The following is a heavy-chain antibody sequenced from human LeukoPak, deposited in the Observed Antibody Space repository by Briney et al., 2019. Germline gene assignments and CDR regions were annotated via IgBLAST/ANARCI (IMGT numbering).Heavy chain of an antibody. CDR3: ARVGGGYKHHFDY. V-gene: IGHV1-2*02. J-gene: IGHJ4*02. Sequence: AAVKVSFKSSGYTFTDYYTHWVRQAPAQGLEWMGWINPNNGGTNHAQKFQGRVTMTRDTSISTAYMELSRLRSDDTAVYYCARVGGGYKHHFDYWGQGTLVTVSS. CDR2: INPNNGGT. D-gene: IGHD5-24*01. CDR1: GYTFTDYY.